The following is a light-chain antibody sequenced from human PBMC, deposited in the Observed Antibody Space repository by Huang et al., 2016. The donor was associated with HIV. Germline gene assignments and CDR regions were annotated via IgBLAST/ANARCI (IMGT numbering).Light chain of an antibody. CDR2: LGS. CDR3: MQGLQTPPT. V-gene: IGKV2-28*01. CDR1: QNLLYTDGHTL. J-gene: IGKJ2*01. Sequence: EIVMTQSPVSLPVTPGQPASISCKSSQNLLYTDGHTLVDWYLQTPGQSPRLLVYLGSNRAPGVDDRVSGSGAGTDVTLEISRVEAEDVGVYYCMQGLQTPPTFGQGTKLEI.